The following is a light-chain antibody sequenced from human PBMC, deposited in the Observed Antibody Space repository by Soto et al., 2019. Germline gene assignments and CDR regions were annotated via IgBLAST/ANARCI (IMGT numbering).Light chain of an antibody. Sequence: QSVLTRPASVSGSPGQSVTISCAGTSSDVGGYNFVSWYQQHPGKAPQLMIYDVSSRPSGVSNRFSGSKSGNTASLTISGLQAEDEADYYCSSYTSSYTYVFGTGTKVTVL. CDR3: SSYTSSYTYV. CDR1: SSDVGGYNF. V-gene: IGLV2-14*03. CDR2: DVS. J-gene: IGLJ1*01.